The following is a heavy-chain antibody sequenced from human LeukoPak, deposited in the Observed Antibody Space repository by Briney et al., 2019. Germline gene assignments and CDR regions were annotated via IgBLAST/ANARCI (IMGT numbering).Heavy chain of an antibody. CDR1: GFTFSSYA. CDR2: ISGSGGST. J-gene: IGHJ4*02. Sequence: PGGSLRLSCAASGFTFSSYAMSWVRQAPGKGLEWVSDISGSGGSTYYADSVKGRLTISRDNSKNTLYLQMNSLRAEDTAVYYCAKDQHLQTTVDYRGQGTLVTVSS. CDR3: AKDQHLQTTVDY. V-gene: IGHV3-23*01. D-gene: IGHD4-11*01.